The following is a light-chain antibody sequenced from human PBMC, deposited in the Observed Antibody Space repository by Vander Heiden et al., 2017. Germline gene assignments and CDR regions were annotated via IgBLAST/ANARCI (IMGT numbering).Light chain of an antibody. CDR3: SSYTSSSTVV. Sequence: HSALTQPASVSGSPGQSITISCTGTSSDVGHYNYVSWYQQHPGKAPKLMIYEVSNRPSGVTNRFSGSKSGNTASLNISGLQTEDEGDYYCSSYTSSSTVVFGGGTKLTVL. V-gene: IGLV2-14*01. CDR2: EVS. J-gene: IGLJ2*01. CDR1: SSDVGHYNY.